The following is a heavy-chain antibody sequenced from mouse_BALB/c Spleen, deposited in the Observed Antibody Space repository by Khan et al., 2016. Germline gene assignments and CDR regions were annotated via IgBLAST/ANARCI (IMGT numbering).Heavy chain of an antibody. V-gene: IGHV5-6*01. CDR3: AMHFPDGFYVAWFAY. CDR1: GFTFSSYG. Sequence: EVELVESGGDLVKPGGSLKLSCAASGFTFSSYGMSWVRQTPDKRLEWVATISSGGNYTYYPDSVKGRFTISRDNAKNTLYLQMNSLKSEDTAMSYCAMHFPDGFYVAWFAYWGQGTLVAVSA. J-gene: IGHJ3*01. D-gene: IGHD2-3*01. CDR2: ISSGGNYT.